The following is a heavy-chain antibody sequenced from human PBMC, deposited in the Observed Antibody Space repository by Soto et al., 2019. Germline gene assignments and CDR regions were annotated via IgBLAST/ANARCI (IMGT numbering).Heavy chain of an antibody. CDR3: AKDRGGDLKAFDI. V-gene: IGHV3-21*01. D-gene: IGHD3-10*01. Sequence: EVQLVESGGGLVKPGGSLRLSCAASGFTFSSYSMNWVRQAPGKGLELVSYIISSSSYIYYEDSVKGLFTTSRDNAKNSLYLQMNSLRVEDTALYYCAKDRGGDLKAFDIWGQGTMVTVSS. J-gene: IGHJ3*02. CDR2: IISSSSYI. CDR1: GFTFSSYS.